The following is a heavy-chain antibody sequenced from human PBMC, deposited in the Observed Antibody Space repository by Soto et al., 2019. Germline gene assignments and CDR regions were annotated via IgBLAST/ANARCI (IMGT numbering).Heavy chain of an antibody. Sequence: EVQLVESGGGLVQPGGSLRLPCAASGFTFSGYWMHWVRQAPGKGLVWVSRIDGDGSRTNYADSVKARFTISRDNAKNTLYLQMNSLRAEDTAVYYCARELASYNDYWGQGTLVTVSS. D-gene: IGHD1-1*01. CDR3: ARELASYNDY. V-gene: IGHV3-74*01. CDR2: IDGDGSRT. J-gene: IGHJ4*02. CDR1: GFTFSGYW.